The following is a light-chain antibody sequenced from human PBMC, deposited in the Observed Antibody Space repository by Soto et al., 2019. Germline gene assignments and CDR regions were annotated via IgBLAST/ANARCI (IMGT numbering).Light chain of an antibody. V-gene: IGKV3-20*01. Sequence: EIVLTQSPGTLSLSPGERATLSCRASQTVSGSYVAWYQQKPGQTPRLLIYGASSRATGIPDRFSGSGSGTDFTLTISRLEPEDFAVYYCHQYVSSWTFGQGTKVDIK. CDR3: HQYVSSWT. CDR2: GAS. CDR1: QTVSGSY. J-gene: IGKJ1*01.